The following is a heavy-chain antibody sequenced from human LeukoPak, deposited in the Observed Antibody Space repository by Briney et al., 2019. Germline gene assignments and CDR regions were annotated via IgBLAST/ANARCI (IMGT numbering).Heavy chain of an antibody. CDR1: GGTFSSYA. J-gene: IGHJ3*02. Sequence: VASVKVSCKASGGTFSSYAISWVRQAPGQGLEWMGRIIPILGIANYAQKFQGRVTITADKSTSTAYMELSSLRSEDTAVYYCASPLIPSRVRGAPGWDDAFDIWGQGTMVTVSS. D-gene: IGHD3-10*01. CDR3: ASPLIPSRVRGAPGWDDAFDI. V-gene: IGHV1-69*04. CDR2: IIPILGIA.